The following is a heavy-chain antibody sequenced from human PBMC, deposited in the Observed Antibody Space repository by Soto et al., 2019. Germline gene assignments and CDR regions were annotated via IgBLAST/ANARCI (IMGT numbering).Heavy chain of an antibody. J-gene: IGHJ4*02. D-gene: IGHD5-12*01. V-gene: IGHV1-2*02. Sequence: ASVKVSCKASGYTFTGHYIHWVRQAPEQGPEWMGEIGPETGATRYAQKFRGRVTMTRDMSITTVYTELNNLSPDDTAVYYCGRGRSGQIVVFYWGQGTTVTV. CDR1: GYTFTGHY. CDR2: IGPETGAT. CDR3: GRGRSGQIVVFY.